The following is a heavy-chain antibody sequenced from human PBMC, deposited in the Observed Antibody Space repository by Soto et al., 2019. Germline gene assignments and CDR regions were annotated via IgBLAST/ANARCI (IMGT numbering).Heavy chain of an antibody. CDR3: ARDVEVPAAMEYYYYYYMDV. Sequence: SETLSLTCTVSGGSISSGGYYWSWIRQHPGKGLEWIGYIYYSGSTYYNPSLKSRVTISVDTSKNQFSLKLSFVTAADTAVYYCARDVEVPAAMEYYYYYYMDVWGKGTTVTVSS. CDR1: GGSISSGGYY. D-gene: IGHD2-2*01. J-gene: IGHJ6*03. V-gene: IGHV4-31*03. CDR2: IYYSGST.